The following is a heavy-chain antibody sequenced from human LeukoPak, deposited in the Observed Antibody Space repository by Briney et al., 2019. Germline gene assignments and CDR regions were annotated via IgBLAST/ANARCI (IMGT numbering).Heavy chain of an antibody. J-gene: IGHJ4*02. CDR1: GYTLTELS. CDR2: FYPEDGET. V-gene: IGHV1-24*01. D-gene: IGHD3-22*01. Sequence: ASVTVSCKVSGYTLTELSMHWVRQAPGKGLEWMGGFYPEDGETIYAQKCQGRVTMTEDTSTDTAYMERSSLRSEDTAVYYCATRSVGVDSSGYPYDYWGQGTLVTVSS. CDR3: ATRSVGVDSSGYPYDY.